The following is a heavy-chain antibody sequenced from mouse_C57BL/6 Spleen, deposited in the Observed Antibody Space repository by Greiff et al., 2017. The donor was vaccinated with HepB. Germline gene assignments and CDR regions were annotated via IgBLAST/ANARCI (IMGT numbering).Heavy chain of an antibody. CDR3: AILTTVVARDFDY. J-gene: IGHJ2*01. CDR1: GYTFTSYW. D-gene: IGHD1-1*01. Sequence: QVHVKQSGAELAKPGASVKLSCKASGYTFTSYWMHWVKQRPGQGLEWIGYINPSSGYTKYNQKFKDKATLTADKSSSTAYMQLSSLTYEDSAVYYCAILTTVVARDFDYWGQGTTLTVSS. CDR2: INPSSGYT. V-gene: IGHV1-7*01.